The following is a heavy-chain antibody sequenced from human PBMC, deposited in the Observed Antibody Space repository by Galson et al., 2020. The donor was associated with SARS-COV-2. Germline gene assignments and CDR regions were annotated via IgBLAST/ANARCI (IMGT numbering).Heavy chain of an antibody. J-gene: IGHJ3*02. CDR3: ARESRYYDSSGYYVVKENDAFDI. D-gene: IGHD3-22*01. CDR1: GFTFSSYW. CDR2: IKQDGSEK. Sequence: GESLKISCAASGFTFSSYWMSWVRQAPGKGLEWVANIKQDGSEKYYVDSVKGRFTISRDNAKNSLYLQMNSLRAEDTAVYYCARESRYYDSSGYYVVKENDAFDIWGQGTMVTVSS. V-gene: IGHV3-7*01.